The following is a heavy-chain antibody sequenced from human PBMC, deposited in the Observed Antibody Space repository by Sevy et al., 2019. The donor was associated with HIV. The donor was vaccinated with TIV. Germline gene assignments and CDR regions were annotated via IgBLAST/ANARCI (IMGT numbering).Heavy chain of an antibody. CDR1: GFIFSNYA. Sequence: GGSLRLSCAASGFIFSNYAMNWVRQAPGKGLEWVSTISGTGLSTYYVDSVKGRFTISRDNSKNTLYLQMNSLRADDTAIYYCAKDLVSITSRQGYFDYWGQGTLVTVSS. V-gene: IGHV3-23*01. D-gene: IGHD6-6*01. J-gene: IGHJ4*02. CDR2: ISGTGLST. CDR3: AKDLVSITSRQGYFDY.